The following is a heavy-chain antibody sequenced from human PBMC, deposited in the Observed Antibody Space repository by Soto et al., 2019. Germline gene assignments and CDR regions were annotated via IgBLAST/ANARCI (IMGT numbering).Heavy chain of an antibody. Sequence: SETLSLTCAVYGGSFSDYYWSWIRQPPGKGLEWIGEINHSGITNYSPSLKSRVTMSVDTSKNQFSLKLTSVTAADTALYYCARFPFDSNDWTNPRYFDIWGQGTLVPVSS. D-gene: IGHD3-22*01. CDR2: INHSGIT. V-gene: IGHV4-34*01. CDR3: ARFPFDSNDWTNPRYFDI. CDR1: GGSFSDYY. J-gene: IGHJ4*02.